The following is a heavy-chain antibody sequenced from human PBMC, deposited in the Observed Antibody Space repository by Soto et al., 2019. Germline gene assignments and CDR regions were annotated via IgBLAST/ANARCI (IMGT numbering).Heavy chain of an antibody. CDR1: GYTFTGYY. CDR3: ARMYSGSHPSTY. V-gene: IGHV1-2*02. J-gene: IGHJ4*02. D-gene: IGHD1-26*01. Sequence: GASVKVSCKASGYTFTGYYMHLVRQDPVEVREWMGWINPNSGGTNYAQKFQGRVTMTRDTSISTAYMELSRLRSDDTAVYYCARMYSGSHPSTYWGQGTLVTVS. CDR2: INPNSGGT.